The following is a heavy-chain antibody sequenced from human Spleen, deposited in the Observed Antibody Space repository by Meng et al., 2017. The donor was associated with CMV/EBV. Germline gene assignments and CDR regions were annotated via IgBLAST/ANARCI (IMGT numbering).Heavy chain of an antibody. Sequence: GESLKISCAAFGFTVSSNYMSWVRQAPGKGLEWVSIIYGGGNTYYADSVKGRFTISRDNAKNSLYLQMNSLRAGDTAVYYCARDRDGMDVWGQGTTVTVSS. J-gene: IGHJ6*02. CDR1: GFTVSSNY. CDR2: IYGGGNT. V-gene: IGHV3-53*01. CDR3: ARDRDGMDV.